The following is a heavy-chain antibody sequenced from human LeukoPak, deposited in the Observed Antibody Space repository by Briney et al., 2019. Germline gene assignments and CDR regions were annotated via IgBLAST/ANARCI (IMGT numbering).Heavy chain of an antibody. CDR3: ASLYSSGWPSFDY. CDR1: GFTFDDYA. J-gene: IGHJ4*02. CDR2: ISWNSGSI. D-gene: IGHD6-19*01. V-gene: IGHV3-9*01. Sequence: QPGRSLRLSCAASGFTFDDYAMHWVRQAPGKGLEWVSGISWNSGSIGYADSVKGRFTISRDNAKNSLYLQMNSLRDEDTAVYYCASLYSSGWPSFDYWGQGTLVTVSS.